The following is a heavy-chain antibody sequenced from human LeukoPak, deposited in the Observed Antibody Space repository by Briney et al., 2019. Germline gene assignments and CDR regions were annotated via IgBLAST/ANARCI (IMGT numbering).Heavy chain of an antibody. CDR2: INPSGGST. CDR3: ARDMEPDAFDI. CDR1: GYTFTSYY. J-gene: IGHJ3*02. Sequence: ASVKVSCKASGYTFTSYYMHWVRQAPGQGLEWMGIINPSGGSTSYAQKFQGRVTMTRDMSTSTVYMELSSLRSEDTAIYYCARDMEPDAFDIWGQGTMVTVSS. V-gene: IGHV1-46*01. D-gene: IGHD1-1*01.